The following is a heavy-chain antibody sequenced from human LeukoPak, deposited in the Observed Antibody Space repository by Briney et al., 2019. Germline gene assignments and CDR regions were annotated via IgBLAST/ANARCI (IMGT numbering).Heavy chain of an antibody. CDR1: GFTFSSYS. CDR3: ARDPHSSGWYGSYFDY. Sequence: PGGPLRLSCAASGFTFSSYSMNWVRQAPGKGLEWVSSISSSSSYIYYADSVKGRFTISRDNAKNSLYLQMNSLRAEDTAVYYCARDPHSSGWYGSYFDYWGQGTLVTVSS. D-gene: IGHD6-19*01. J-gene: IGHJ4*02. V-gene: IGHV3-21*01. CDR2: ISSSSSYI.